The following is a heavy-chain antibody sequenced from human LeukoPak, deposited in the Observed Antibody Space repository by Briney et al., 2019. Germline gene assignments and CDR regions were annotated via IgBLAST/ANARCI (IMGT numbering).Heavy chain of an antibody. CDR3: ARGVLGYCSSTSCYTGVGGFDY. V-gene: IGHV4-4*07. Sequence: PSETLSLTCTVSGGSISSYYWSWIRQPAGKGLEWIGRIYTSGSTNDNPSLKSRVIMSVDTSKNQFSLKLSSVTAADTAVYYCARGVLGYCSSTSCYTGVGGFDYWGQGTLVTVSS. CDR2: IYTSGST. J-gene: IGHJ4*02. D-gene: IGHD2-2*02. CDR1: GGSISSYY.